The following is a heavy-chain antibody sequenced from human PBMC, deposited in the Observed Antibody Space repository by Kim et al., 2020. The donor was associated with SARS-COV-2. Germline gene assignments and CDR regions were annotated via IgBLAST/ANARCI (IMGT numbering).Heavy chain of an antibody. J-gene: IGHJ4*02. D-gene: IGHD6-13*01. CDR3: ASVSSSYDY. V-gene: IGHV7-4-1*02. CDR2: GNP. Sequence: GNPTYAQGFTGRFLFSLDTSVSTAYLQISSLRAEDTAVYYCASVSSSYDYWGQGTLVTVSS.